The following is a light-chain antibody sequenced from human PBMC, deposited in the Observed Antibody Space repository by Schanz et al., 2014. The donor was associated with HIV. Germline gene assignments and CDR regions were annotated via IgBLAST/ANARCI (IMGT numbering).Light chain of an antibody. CDR3: QQYGSSWT. Sequence: EIVMTQSPGTLSVSPGERATLSCRASQTVSSRFIVWYQQEPGQPPRLLIYGASTRATGIPDRFSGSGSGTDFTLTISRLEPEDFAVYYCQQYGSSWTFGQGTKVEIK. CDR1: QTVSSRF. J-gene: IGKJ1*01. CDR2: GAS. V-gene: IGKV3-20*01.